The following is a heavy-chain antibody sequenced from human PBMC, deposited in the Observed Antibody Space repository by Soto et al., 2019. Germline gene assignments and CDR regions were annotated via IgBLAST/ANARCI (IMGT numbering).Heavy chain of an antibody. CDR2: ILYDGSNK. CDR3: PRELILGSLSVYYYHGMDV. J-gene: IGHJ6*02. CDR1: GFSFRSYA. Sequence: GGSLRLSCTASGFSFRSYAMHWVRQAPGKGLEWVAVILYDGSNKHFADSVKGRFTVSRDNSNDTFYLQMDSLRAEDTAVYYCPRELILGSLSVYYYHGMDVWGQGTTVTVSS. V-gene: IGHV3-33*01. D-gene: IGHD3-9*01.